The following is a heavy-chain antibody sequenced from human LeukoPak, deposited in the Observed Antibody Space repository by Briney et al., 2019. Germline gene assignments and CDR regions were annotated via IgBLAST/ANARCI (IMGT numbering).Heavy chain of an antibody. CDR2: INHSGST. CDR3: ARQRRPGITGAFDI. V-gene: IGHV4-39*01. D-gene: IGHD1-7*01. CDR1: GGSISSSSYY. Sequence: SETLSLTCTVSGGSISSSSYYWGWIRQPPGKGLEWIGEINHSGSTNYNPSPKSRVTISVDTSKNQFSLKLSSVTAADTAVYYCARQRRPGITGAFDIWGQGTMVTVSS. J-gene: IGHJ3*02.